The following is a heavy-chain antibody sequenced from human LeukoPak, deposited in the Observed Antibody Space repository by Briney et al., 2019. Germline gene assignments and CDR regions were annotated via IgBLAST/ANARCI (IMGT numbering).Heavy chain of an antibody. J-gene: IGHJ4*02. CDR2: IYYSGST. CDR3: ARGGLGGITAYSNYLFDY. V-gene: IGHV4-59*08. Sequence: KPSEALSLTCTVSGGSISSYYWSWIRQPPGKGLEWIGYIYYSGSTNYNPSLKSRVTISVDPSKNQFSLNLTSVTAADTAVYYCARGGLGGITAYSNYLFDYWGQGTLVTVSS. CDR1: GGSISSYY. D-gene: IGHD4-11*01.